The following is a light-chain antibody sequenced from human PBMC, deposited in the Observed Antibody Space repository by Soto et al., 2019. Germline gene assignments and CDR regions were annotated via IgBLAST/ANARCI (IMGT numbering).Light chain of an antibody. CDR1: SSDIGGLNF. CDR2: DVS. Sequence: QSALTQPASVSGSPGQSITISCTGTSSDIGGLNFASWYQQHPGKAPKLMIYDVSNRPSGISDRFSGSKSGNTTSLTISGLQAEDEADYYCSTYTRSNRVFGGGTKLTVL. J-gene: IGLJ3*02. V-gene: IGLV2-14*03. CDR3: STYTRSNRV.